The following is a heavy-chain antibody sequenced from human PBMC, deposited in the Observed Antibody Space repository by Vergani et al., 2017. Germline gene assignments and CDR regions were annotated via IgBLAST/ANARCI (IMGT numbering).Heavy chain of an antibody. CDR2: IYYSGST. CDR3: AKMSVAAAGTRGSFDY. D-gene: IGHD6-13*01. Sequence: QVQLQESGPGLVKPSQTLSLTCTVSGGSISSGDYYWSWLRQPPGKGLEWIGYIYYSGSTYYNPSLKSRVTISVDTSKNQFSLKLSSVTAADTAVYYCAKMSVAAAGTRGSFDYWGQGTLVTVSS. J-gene: IGHJ4*02. CDR1: GGSISSGDYY. V-gene: IGHV4-30-4*01.